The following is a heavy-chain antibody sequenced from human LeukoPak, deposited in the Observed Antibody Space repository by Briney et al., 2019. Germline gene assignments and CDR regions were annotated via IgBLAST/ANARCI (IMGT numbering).Heavy chain of an antibody. V-gene: IGHV4-34*01. Sequence: PSETLSLTCAVYGGSFSGYYWSWIRQPPGKGLEWIGEINHSGSTNYNPSLKSRVTISVDTSKNQFSLKLSSVTAADTAVYYCARGQDKEYYDYVWGSYRYNLYFDYWGQGTLVTVSS. D-gene: IGHD3-16*02. J-gene: IGHJ4*02. CDR1: GGSFSGYY. CDR3: ARGQDKEYYDYVWGSYRYNLYFDY. CDR2: INHSGST.